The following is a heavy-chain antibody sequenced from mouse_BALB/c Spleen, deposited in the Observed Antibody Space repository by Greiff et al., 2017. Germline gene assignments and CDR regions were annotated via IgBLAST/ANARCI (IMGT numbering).Heavy chain of an antibody. J-gene: IGHJ3*01. CDR3: ARERDLGYSAWFAY. CDR1: GFSLTSYG. Sequence: VKLMESGPGLVAPSQSLSITCTVSGFSLTSYGVHWVRQPPGKGLEWLGVIWAGGSTNYNSALMSRLSISKDNSKSQVFLKMNSLQTDDTAMYYCARERDLGYSAWFAYWGQGTLVTVSA. CDR2: IWAGGST. V-gene: IGHV2-9*02. D-gene: IGHD2-2*01.